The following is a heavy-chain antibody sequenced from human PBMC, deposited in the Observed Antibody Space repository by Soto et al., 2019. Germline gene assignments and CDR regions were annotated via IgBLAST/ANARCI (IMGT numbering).Heavy chain of an antibody. V-gene: IGHV3-30*03. CDR1: GFTFSSYG. CDR3: ASSLYYYDSSGYLGHLKLNY. Sequence: QVQLVESGGGVVQPGRSLRLSCAASGFTFSSYGMHWVRQAPGKGLEWVAVISYDGSNKYYADSVKGRFTVSRDNSKKTLYLQMNSLRGEDTTVYYCASSLYYYDSSGYLGHLKLNYWGQGTLVTVSS. J-gene: IGHJ4*02. CDR2: ISYDGSNK. D-gene: IGHD3-22*01.